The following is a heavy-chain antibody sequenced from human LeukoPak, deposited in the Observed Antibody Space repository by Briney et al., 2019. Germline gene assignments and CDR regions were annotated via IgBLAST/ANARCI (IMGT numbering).Heavy chain of an antibody. CDR2: ISYDAGYK. J-gene: IGHJ4*02. V-gene: IGHV3-30*09. D-gene: IGHD4/OR15-4a*01. CDR3: VRDYGGPKWYFGR. CDR1: GFTFSSYA. Sequence: GGSLRLSCEASGFTFSSYAMHWVRQAPGEGLEWVSIISYDAGYKYYADSVKGRFAISRDNSNNTLYLQMDSLRAEDTAVYYCVRDYGGPKWYFGRWGQGTLVTVSS.